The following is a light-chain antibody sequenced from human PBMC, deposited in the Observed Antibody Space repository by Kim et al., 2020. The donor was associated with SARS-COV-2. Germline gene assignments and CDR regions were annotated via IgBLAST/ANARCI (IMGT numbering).Light chain of an antibody. Sequence: DIQMTQSPSSLSASVGDRVTITCRASQVINNYLAWYQQKPGKAPTVLIYGASTLHSGVPSRFSGSGSGTDFTLTISSLQPEDAGTYYCQKYDSAPWTFGHGTKVDIK. J-gene: IGKJ1*01. CDR1: QVINNY. CDR2: GAS. CDR3: QKYDSAPWT. V-gene: IGKV1-27*01.